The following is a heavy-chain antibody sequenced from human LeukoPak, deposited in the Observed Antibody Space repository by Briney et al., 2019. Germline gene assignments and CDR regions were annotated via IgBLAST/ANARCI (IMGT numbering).Heavy chain of an antibody. Sequence: SETLSLTCTVSGGSMSNYYWSWIRQPPGKGLEWIAYISSSGSPNYNPSLKSRVTISVDTSKNQFSLKLSSVTAADTAVYYCARHAPRDSSGNDAFDVWGQGTTVTVSS. V-gene: IGHV4-59*08. CDR3: ARHAPRDSSGNDAFDV. CDR1: GGSMSNYY. J-gene: IGHJ3*01. D-gene: IGHD3-22*01. CDR2: ISSSGSP.